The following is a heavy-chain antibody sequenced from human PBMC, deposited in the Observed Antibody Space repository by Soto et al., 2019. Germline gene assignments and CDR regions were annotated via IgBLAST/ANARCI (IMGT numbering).Heavy chain of an antibody. D-gene: IGHD3-3*01. CDR3: TTSSAPDY. CDR2: IKTKTDGGTT. J-gene: IGHJ4*02. CDR1: GFTFSKAY. Sequence: PGGSLRLSCAASGFTFSKAYMSWVRQAPGKGLEWVGRIKTKTDGGTTDYAAPVKGRFTISRDDSKKTLYVQMNSLKTVDTAVYYCTTSSAPDYWGQGTLVTVSS. V-gene: IGHV3-15*01.